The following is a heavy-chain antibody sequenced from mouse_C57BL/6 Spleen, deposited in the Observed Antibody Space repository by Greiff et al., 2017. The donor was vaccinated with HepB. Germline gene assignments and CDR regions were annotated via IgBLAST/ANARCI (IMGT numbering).Heavy chain of an antibody. J-gene: IGHJ2*01. CDR3: ARGYDYDLYYFDY. Sequence: VKVVESGAELARPGASVKLSCKASGYTFTSYGISWVKQRTGQGLEWIGEIYPRSGNTYYNEKFKGKATLTADKSSSTAYMELRSLTSEDSAVYFCARGYDYDLYYFDYWGQGTTLTVSS. D-gene: IGHD2-4*01. V-gene: IGHV1-81*01. CDR1: GYTFTSYG. CDR2: IYPRSGNT.